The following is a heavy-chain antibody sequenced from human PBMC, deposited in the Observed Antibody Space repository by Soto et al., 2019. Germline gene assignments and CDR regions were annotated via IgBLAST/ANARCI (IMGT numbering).Heavy chain of an antibody. CDR1: GYSFTSYW. Sequence: PGESLKISCKGSGYSFTSYWISWVRQMAGKGLEWMGRIDPSDSYTNYSPSFQGHVTISADKSISTAYLQWSSLKASDTAMYYCARHRGGDVELCGYYYYYGMDVWGQGTTVTVSS. D-gene: IGHD2-21*02. J-gene: IGHJ6*02. CDR3: ARHRGGDVELCGYYYYYGMDV. CDR2: IDPSDSYT. V-gene: IGHV5-10-1*01.